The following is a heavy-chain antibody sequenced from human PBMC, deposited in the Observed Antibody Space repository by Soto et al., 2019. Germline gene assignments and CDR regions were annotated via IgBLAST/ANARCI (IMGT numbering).Heavy chain of an antibody. D-gene: IGHD3-22*01. CDR3: AADSGYYYDSSGYHYFDY. Sequence: SVKVSCKASGFTFTSSAVQWVRQARGQRLEWIGWIVVGSGNTNYAQKFQERVTITRDMSTSTAYMELSSLRSEDTAVYYCAADSGYYYDSSGYHYFDYWGQGPLVPVSS. CDR2: IVVGSGNT. J-gene: IGHJ4*02. CDR1: GFTFTSSA. V-gene: IGHV1-58*01.